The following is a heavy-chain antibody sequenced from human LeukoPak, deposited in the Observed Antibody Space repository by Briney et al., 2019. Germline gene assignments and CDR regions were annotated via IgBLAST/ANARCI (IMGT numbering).Heavy chain of an antibody. Sequence: GASVKVSCKASGYTFTSYDINWVRQATGQGLEWMGWMNPNSGNTGYAQKFQGRVTMTRNTSISTAYMELSSLRSEDTAVYYCARVYSGRYCFDYWGQGTLVTVSS. V-gene: IGHV1-8*01. D-gene: IGHD1-26*01. CDR2: MNPNSGNT. CDR3: ARVYSGRYCFDY. CDR1: GYTFTSYD. J-gene: IGHJ4*02.